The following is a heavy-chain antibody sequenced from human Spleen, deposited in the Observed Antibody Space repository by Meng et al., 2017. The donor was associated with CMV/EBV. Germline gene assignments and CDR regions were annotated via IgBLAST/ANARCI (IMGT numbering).Heavy chain of an antibody. CDR1: GGTFSSYG. D-gene: IGHD3-3*01. Sequence: SVKVSCKASGGTFSSYGITWVRQAPGQGLEWMGGIIPILGIANYAQRFQGRVTITADKSTSTAYMELSSLRSEDTAVYYCARDIYDFWSGYRIDPWGQGTLVTVSS. J-gene: IGHJ5*02. V-gene: IGHV1-69*10. CDR3: ARDIYDFWSGYRIDP. CDR2: IIPILGIA.